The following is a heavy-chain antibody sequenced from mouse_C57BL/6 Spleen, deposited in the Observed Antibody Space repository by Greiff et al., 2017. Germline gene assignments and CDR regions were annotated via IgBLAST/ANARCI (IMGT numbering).Heavy chain of an antibody. J-gene: IGHJ2*01. V-gene: IGHV1-22*01. CDR2: INPNNGGT. D-gene: IGHD2-4*01. Sequence: QLQQSGPELVKPGASVQMSCKASGYTFSDYNMHWVKQTHGKSLEWIGYINPNNGGTSYNQKFKGQATLTVNKSYSTAYMGLRSLTSEDSAGYYCARSSYYDYAKYYFDYWGKGTTLTVSS. CDR1: GYTFSDYN. CDR3: ARSSYYDYAKYYFDY.